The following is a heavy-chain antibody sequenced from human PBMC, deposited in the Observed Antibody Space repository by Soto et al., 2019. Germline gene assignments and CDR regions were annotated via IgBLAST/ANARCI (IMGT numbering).Heavy chain of an antibody. CDR3: AKTVRGERYYFDY. CDR1: GFTFSSYA. D-gene: IGHD3-10*02. Sequence: EVQLLESGGGLVQPGGSLRLSCAASGFTFSSYAMSWVRQAPGKGLEWVSSITGIGSSTYYADSVKGRFTISRDNSRNTLYLQMNSLRAEDTAVYYCAKTVRGERYYFDYWGQGTLVTVSS. J-gene: IGHJ4*02. CDR2: ITGIGSST. V-gene: IGHV3-23*01.